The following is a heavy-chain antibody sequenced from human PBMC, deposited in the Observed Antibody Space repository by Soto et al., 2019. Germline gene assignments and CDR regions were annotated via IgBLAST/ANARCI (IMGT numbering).Heavy chain of an antibody. CDR2: LSGSGAST. D-gene: IGHD2-15*01. J-gene: IGHJ5*02. CDR3: ASYPVGYCSGGSCHPVDP. Sequence: ESWGGLVQPGGSLRLSCAASGFAFSSYAMSWVRQAPGKGLEWVSSLSGSGASTYYADSVKGRFTISRDNSKNTLYLQMNSLTAEDTAIYYCASYPVGYCSGGSCHPVDPWGQGTLVTVSS. V-gene: IGHV3-23*01. CDR1: GFAFSSYA.